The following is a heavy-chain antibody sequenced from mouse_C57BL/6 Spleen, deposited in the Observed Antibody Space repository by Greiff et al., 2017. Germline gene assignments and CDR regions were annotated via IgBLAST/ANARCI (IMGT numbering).Heavy chain of an antibody. D-gene: IGHD1-1*01. CDR3: ARHRDPHYYGSGGNYFDY. CDR1: GFTFSSYG. Sequence: EVNLVESGGDLVKPGGSLKLSCAASGFTFSSYGMSWVRQTPDKRLEWVATISSGGSYTYYPDSVKGRFTISKDNATNTLYLQMSSLKSEDTAMYYCARHRDPHYYGSGGNYFDYWGQGTTLTVSS. CDR2: ISSGGSYT. J-gene: IGHJ2*01. V-gene: IGHV5-6*01.